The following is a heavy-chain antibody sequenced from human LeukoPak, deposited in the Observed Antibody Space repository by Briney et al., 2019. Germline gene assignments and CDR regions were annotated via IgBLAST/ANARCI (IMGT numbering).Heavy chain of an antibody. Sequence: SETLSLTCTVSGDSIRTGGYYWAWIRQHRERGLEWIGYIYYSGSTHYNPSLQSRVTISVDTSKNQFSLNLNSVTAADTAVYYCARVIVVVPIGVYHYYAMDVWGQGTTVTVSS. J-gene: IGHJ6*02. CDR2: IYYSGST. CDR3: ARVIVVVPIGVYHYYAMDV. V-gene: IGHV4-31*03. CDR1: GDSIRTGGYY. D-gene: IGHD2-2*01.